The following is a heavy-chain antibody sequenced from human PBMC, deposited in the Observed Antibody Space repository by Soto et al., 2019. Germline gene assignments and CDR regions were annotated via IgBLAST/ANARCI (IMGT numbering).Heavy chain of an antibody. J-gene: IGHJ2*01. Sequence: GSLRLSCAASGFTLRSYWMSWVRQAPGKGLEWLATIKTDASEKRYVDSVKGRFTVFRDNAKNSLYLQMDSLRAEDTAVYYCAIRSGYSSGNSVNTYHGCWGRGILVTVSS. V-gene: IGHV3-7*01. CDR2: IKTDASEK. CDR3: AIRSGYSSGNSVNTYHGC. D-gene: IGHD5-12*01. CDR1: GFTLRSYW.